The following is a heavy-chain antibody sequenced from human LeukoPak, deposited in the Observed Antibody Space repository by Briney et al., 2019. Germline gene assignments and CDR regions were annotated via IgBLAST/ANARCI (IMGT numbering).Heavy chain of an antibody. D-gene: IGHD1-1*01. Sequence: GGSLRLSCAASGFTFSSHWMHWVRQAPGKGLVWVSRINSDGSSTSYADSVKGRFTISRDNAKNTLYLQMNSLRAEDTAVYYCARDRFMENWFDPWGQGTLVTVSS. CDR2: INSDGSST. CDR1: GFTFSSHW. V-gene: IGHV3-74*01. J-gene: IGHJ5*02. CDR3: ARDRFMENWFDP.